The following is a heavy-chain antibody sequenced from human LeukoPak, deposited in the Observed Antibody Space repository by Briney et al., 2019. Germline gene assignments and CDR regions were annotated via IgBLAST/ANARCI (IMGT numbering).Heavy chain of an antibody. J-gene: IGHJ4*02. CDR1: GGSINSGDYY. CDR2: IYYSGRA. D-gene: IGHD3-10*01. Sequence: SETLSLTCTVSGGSINSGDYYWSWIRQPPGKGLDWIGYIYYSGRAYYNPSLKSRLTMSVDTSKNQFSLKVTSVTAADTAVYYCARDRGDYFDYWGQGTLVTVSS. V-gene: IGHV4-30-4*02. CDR3: ARDRGDYFDY.